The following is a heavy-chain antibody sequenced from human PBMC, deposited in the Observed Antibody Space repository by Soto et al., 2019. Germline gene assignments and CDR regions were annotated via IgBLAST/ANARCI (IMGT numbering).Heavy chain of an antibody. CDR3: AKHFNRYDFWSGVGDYYYYGMDV. Sequence: QVQLVESGGGVVQPGRSLRLSCAASGFTFSSYGMHWVRQAPGKGLEWVAVISYDGSNKYYADSVKGRFTISRDNSKNTRCLQMNSLRAEDTAVYYCAKHFNRYDFWSGVGDYYYYGMDVWGQGTTVTVSS. D-gene: IGHD3-3*01. V-gene: IGHV3-30*18. J-gene: IGHJ6*02. CDR2: ISYDGSNK. CDR1: GFTFSSYG.